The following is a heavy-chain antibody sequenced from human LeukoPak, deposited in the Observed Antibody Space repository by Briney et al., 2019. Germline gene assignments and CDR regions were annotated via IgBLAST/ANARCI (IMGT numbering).Heavy chain of an antibody. J-gene: IGHJ4*02. V-gene: IGHV3-30*04. CDR2: ISSDGNKK. D-gene: IGHD4-23*01. Sequence: PGGSLRLSCAASGFTFSNYAIHWVRQAPGKGLEGVAVISSDGNKKDYADSVKGRLTISRDNSKNTLYQQVNSLRTEDTALYYCARGAHKRDDYGGFFDYWGQGTLVTVSS. CDR1: GFTFSNYA. CDR3: ARGAHKRDDYGGFFDY.